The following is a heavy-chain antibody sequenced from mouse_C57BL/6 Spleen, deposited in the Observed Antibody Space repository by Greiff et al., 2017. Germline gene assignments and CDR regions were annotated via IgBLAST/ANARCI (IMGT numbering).Heavy chain of an antibody. Sequence: QVQLQQPGAELVMPGASVKLSCKASGYTFTSYWMHWVKQRPGQGLEWIGEIDPSDSSTNYNQKFKGKSTFTVDKSSSTAYMQLSSLTSEDTAVYYCARRSTVMYIDYWGQGTTLTVSS. V-gene: IGHV1-69*01. CDR1: GYTFTSYW. D-gene: IGHD1-1*01. CDR3: ARRSTVMYIDY. CDR2: IDPSDSST. J-gene: IGHJ2*01.